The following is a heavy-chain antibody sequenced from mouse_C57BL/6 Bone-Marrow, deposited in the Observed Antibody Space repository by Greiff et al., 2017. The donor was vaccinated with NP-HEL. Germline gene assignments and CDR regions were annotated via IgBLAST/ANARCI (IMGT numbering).Heavy chain of an antibody. CDR1: GYAFTNYL. V-gene: IGHV1-54*01. D-gene: IGHD1-1*01. CDR3: ARYYYGSSGSFFAY. Sequence: QVQLQQSGAELVRPGTSVKVSCKASGYAFTNYLIEWVKQRPGQGLEWIGVINPGSGGTNYNEKFKGKATLTADKSSSTAYMQLSSLTSEDSAVYFCARYYYGSSGSFFAYWGQGTLVTVSA. J-gene: IGHJ3*01. CDR2: INPGSGGT.